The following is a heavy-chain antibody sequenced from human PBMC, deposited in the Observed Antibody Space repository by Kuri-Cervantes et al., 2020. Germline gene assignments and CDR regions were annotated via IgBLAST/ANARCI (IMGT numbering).Heavy chain of an antibody. D-gene: IGHD4-17*01. J-gene: IGHJ4*02. CDR3: AKKTAPSGDISPFDY. Sequence: GESLKISCAASGFTFSSYAIHWVRQAPGKGLEWVAVISFDGNIKYYADAVKGRSTISRDNSKNTLYLQMNSLRAEDTAVYYCAKKTAPSGDISPFDYWGQGTLVTVSS. CDR1: GFTFSSYA. CDR2: ISFDGNIK. V-gene: IGHV3-30-3*02.